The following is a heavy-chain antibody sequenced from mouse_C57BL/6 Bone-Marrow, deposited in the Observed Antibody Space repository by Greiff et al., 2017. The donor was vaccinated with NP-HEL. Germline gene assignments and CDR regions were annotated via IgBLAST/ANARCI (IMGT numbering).Heavy chain of an antibody. CDR1: GFTFSSYG. D-gene: IGHD1-1*02. CDR2: ISSGGSYT. CDR3: ARHEGGFPFDY. Sequence: EVQVVESGGDLVKPGGSLKLSCAASGFTFSSYGMSWVRQTPDKRLEWVATISSGGSYTYYPDSVKGRFTISRDNAKNTLYLQMSSLKSEDTAMYYCARHEGGFPFDYWGQGTTLTVSS. V-gene: IGHV5-6*01. J-gene: IGHJ2*01.